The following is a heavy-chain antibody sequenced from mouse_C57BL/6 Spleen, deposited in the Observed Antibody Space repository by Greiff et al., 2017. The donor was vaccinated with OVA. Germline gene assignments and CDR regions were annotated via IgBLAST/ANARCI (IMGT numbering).Heavy chain of an antibody. J-gene: IGHJ1*03. D-gene: IGHD2-5*01. CDR1: GFTFSDYY. CDR2: INYDGSST. V-gene: IGHV5-16*01. CDR3: AREGNYYSNYGYFDV. Sequence: EVQLVESEGGLVQPGSSMKLSCTASGFTFSDYYMAWVRQVPEKGLEWVANINYDGSSTYYLDSLKSRFIISRDNAKNILYLQMRSLKSEDTATYYCAREGNYYSNYGYFDVWGTGTTVTVAS.